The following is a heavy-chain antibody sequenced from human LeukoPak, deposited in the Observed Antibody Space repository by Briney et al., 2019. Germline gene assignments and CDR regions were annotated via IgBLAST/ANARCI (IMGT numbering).Heavy chain of an antibody. CDR2: ISALYGNT. Sequence: ASVKVSCKASGYSFTRFGITWVRQAPGQGLEWMGWISALYGNTDYAQKFQGRVTMTTDTSTSTDYMELRSLRSDDTAVYYCARDFYHGHCAGLSCFLLDSWGQGALVIVSS. CDR1: GYSFTRFG. V-gene: IGHV1-18*01. D-gene: IGHD2-8*02. CDR3: ARDFYHGHCAGLSCFLLDS. J-gene: IGHJ4*02.